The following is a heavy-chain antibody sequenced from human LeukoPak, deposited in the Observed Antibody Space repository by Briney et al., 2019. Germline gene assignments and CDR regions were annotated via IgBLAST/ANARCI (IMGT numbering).Heavy chain of an antibody. CDR1: GFTVSSSY. V-gene: IGHV3-53*01. CDR3: ARPRDDNSGYYIS. Sequence: GGSLRLSCAASGFTVSSSYMSWVRQAPGKGLEWVSLIYRGGGTYVADSVKGRFTVSRDNSKNTLYLQMSSLRAEDTALYYCARPRDDNSGYYISWGQGSLVTVSS. J-gene: IGHJ5*02. CDR2: IYRGGGT. D-gene: IGHD6-19*01.